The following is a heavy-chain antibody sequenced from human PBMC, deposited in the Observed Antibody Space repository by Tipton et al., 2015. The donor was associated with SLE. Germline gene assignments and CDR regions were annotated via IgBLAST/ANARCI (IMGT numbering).Heavy chain of an antibody. V-gene: IGHV4-59*01. Sequence: TLSLTCTVSGGSISGYYWSWIRQPQGKGLEWIGYIYYSGNTNYNPPLESRVTMSVDRSKNQFSLHLNSLTAADTAVYFCARGELIEGFDPWGQGTLVTVAA. D-gene: IGHD3-22*01. CDR1: GGSISGYY. CDR3: ARGELIEGFDP. J-gene: IGHJ5*02. CDR2: IYYSGNT.